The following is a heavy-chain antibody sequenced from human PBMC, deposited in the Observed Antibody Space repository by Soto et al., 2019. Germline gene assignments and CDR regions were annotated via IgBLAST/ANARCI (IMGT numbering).Heavy chain of an antibody. CDR1: GFTFSIST. CDR2: ISSGTTYF. D-gene: IGHD6-13*01. CDR3: ARGDGTGLHSSAWSPRF. V-gene: IGHV3-21*01. Sequence: EVQLVESGGGLVKPGGSLTLSCAASGFTFSISTMIWVRQAPGKRLEWVSSISSGTTYFYYADSVKGRFSISRDNAKHSRFLQMNSLRVEDTAVYYCARGDGTGLHSSAWSPRFWGQGTLVTVSS. J-gene: IGHJ4*02.